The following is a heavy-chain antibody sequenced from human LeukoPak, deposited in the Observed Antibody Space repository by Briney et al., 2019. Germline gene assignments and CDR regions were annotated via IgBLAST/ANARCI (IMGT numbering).Heavy chain of an antibody. J-gene: IGHJ6*03. CDR3: ARGDFSGGSCYGPLRYYSYYMDV. V-gene: IGHV1-2*06. D-gene: IGHD2-15*01. Sequence: ASVKVSCKASGYTFTGYYRHWVRQAPGQGLEWMGRINPNSGGTNYVQKFQGRVTMTRDTSISTAYMELIRLRSDDKAVYYCARGDFSGGSCYGPLRYYSYYMDVWGKGTTVTVSS. CDR1: GYTFTGYY. CDR2: INPNSGGT.